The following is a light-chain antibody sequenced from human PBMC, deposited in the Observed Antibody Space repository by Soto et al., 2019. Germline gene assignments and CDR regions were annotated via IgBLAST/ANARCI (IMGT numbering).Light chain of an antibody. CDR3: QPYGSSGVT. Sequence: EIVLTQSPGTLSLSPGERATLSCRASQSVSSSQLAWYQQRPGQAPRLLVYGASPRATGIADRFSGSGSATDFTLTISRLEPEDFAVYYCQPYGSSGVTFGPRTKVDI. J-gene: IGKJ3*01. V-gene: IGKV3-20*01. CDR1: QSVSSSQ. CDR2: GAS.